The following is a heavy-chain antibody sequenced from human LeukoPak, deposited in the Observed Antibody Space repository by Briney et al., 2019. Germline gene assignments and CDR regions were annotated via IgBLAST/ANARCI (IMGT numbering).Heavy chain of an antibody. CDR3: ARDRIGSSSVQLFQY. CDR2: IYYSGST. Sequence: SETLSLTCTVSGGSVSSGSYYWSWIRQPPGKGLEWIGYIYYSGSTNYNPSLKSRVTISVDTSKNQFSLKLTSVTAADTAVYYCARDRIGSSSVQLFQYWGQGSLVTVSS. CDR1: GGSVSSGSYY. D-gene: IGHD6-6*01. J-gene: IGHJ4*02. V-gene: IGHV4-61*01.